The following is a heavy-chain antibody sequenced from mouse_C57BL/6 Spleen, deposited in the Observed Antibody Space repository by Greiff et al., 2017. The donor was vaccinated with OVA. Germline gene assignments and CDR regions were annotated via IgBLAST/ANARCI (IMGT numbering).Heavy chain of an antibody. Sequence: QVQLQQSGAELVKPGASVKISCKASGYAFSSYWVNWVKQRPGKGLEWIGQIYPGDGDTNYNGKFKGKATLTADKSSSTAYMQLCSLTSEDSAVYFCAREGIYGYSNYERYFDYWGQGTTLTVSS. J-gene: IGHJ2*01. D-gene: IGHD2-5*01. V-gene: IGHV1-80*01. CDR2: IYPGDGDT. CDR1: GYAFSSYW. CDR3: AREGIYGYSNYERYFDY.